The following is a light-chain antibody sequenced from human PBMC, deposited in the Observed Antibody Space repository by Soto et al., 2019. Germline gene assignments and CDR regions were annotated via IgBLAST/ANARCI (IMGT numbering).Light chain of an antibody. J-gene: IGKJ5*01. V-gene: IGKV1-27*01. CDR1: QDIGIY. Sequence: IQMTQSPSSLSASVGDRVTITCRASQDIGIYLAWYQQRPGTVPKLLIYSASTLQSGFPSRFSGSGSGTDFTLTISSLQPEDVATYYCQRHNSVPVTFGQGTRLEIK. CDR3: QRHNSVPVT. CDR2: SAS.